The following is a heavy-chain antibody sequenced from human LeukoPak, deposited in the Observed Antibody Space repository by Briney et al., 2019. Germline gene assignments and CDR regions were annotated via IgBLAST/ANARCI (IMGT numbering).Heavy chain of an antibody. CDR2: ISGSGTTI. CDR3: VSAYGGLLDY. V-gene: IGHV3-48*03. J-gene: IGHJ4*02. CDR1: GFTFSTYE. D-gene: IGHD3-16*01. Sequence: GGSLRLSRAASGFTFSTYEMNWVRQVPGKGLEWVSYISGSGTTIYYADSVKGRFAISRDNTKNSVYLQMNSLRAEDTAVYYCVSAYGGLLDYWGQGTLVTVSS.